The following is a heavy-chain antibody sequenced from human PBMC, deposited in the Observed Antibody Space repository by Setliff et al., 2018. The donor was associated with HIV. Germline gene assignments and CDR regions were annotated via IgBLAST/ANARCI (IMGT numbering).Heavy chain of an antibody. Sequence: ASVKVSCKASGYSFTAYGISWVRQAPGQGFEWMGWIIIDSGHTNFAQKFQDRVTVTTDTSTNTTYMELRGLRSDDTATYYCARVPSGAAGLVRAGFYFWGQGTLVTVSS. V-gene: IGHV1-18*01. J-gene: IGHJ4*01. CDR1: GYSFTAYG. CDR2: IIIDSGHT. D-gene: IGHD6-25*01. CDR3: ARVPSGAAGLVRAGFYF.